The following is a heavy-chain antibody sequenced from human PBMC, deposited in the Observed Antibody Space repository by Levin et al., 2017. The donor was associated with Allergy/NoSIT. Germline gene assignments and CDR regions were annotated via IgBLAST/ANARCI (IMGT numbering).Heavy chain of an antibody. CDR3: ARMAVSEYFQN. Sequence: PGGSLRLSCEVYGFTVSNDYMSWVRQAPGKGLEWVSVIYSGGSIYYTDSVKGRFTISRDSSRNTLYLQMNSLTVEDTAVYYCARMAVSEYFQNWGQGTLVSVSS. D-gene: IGHD5-24*01. CDR1: GFTVSNDY. V-gene: IGHV3-53*01. J-gene: IGHJ1*01. CDR2: IYSGGSI.